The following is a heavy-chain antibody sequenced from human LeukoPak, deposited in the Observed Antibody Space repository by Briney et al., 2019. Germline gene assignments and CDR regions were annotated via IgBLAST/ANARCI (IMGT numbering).Heavy chain of an antibody. CDR2: ISSSSSYI. Sequence: GGSLRLSCAASGFTFSSYSMNWVRQAPGKGLEWVSSISSSSSYIYYADSVKGRFTISRDNAKNSLYLQMNSLRAEDTAVYYCARVRNYYGSGSYAEYNYYMDVWGKGTTVTVSS. CDR3: ARVRNYYGSGSYAEYNYYMDV. D-gene: IGHD3-10*01. V-gene: IGHV3-21*01. CDR1: GFTFSSYS. J-gene: IGHJ6*03.